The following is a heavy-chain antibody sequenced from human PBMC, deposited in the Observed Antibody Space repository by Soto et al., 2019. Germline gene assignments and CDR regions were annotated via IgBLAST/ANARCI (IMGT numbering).Heavy chain of an antibody. J-gene: IGHJ6*01. CDR2: IIPILGIA. V-gene: IGHV1-69*02. CDR3: ARVRYGSGSSFSPYYYYYYGMDV. Sequence: QVQLVQSGAEVKKPGSSVKVSCKASGGTFSSYTISWVRQAPGQGLEWMGRIIPILGIANYAQKFQGRVTITADKSTSTAYMELSSLRSEDTAVYYCARVRYGSGSSFSPYYYYYYGMDVW. D-gene: IGHD3-10*01. CDR1: GGTFSSYT.